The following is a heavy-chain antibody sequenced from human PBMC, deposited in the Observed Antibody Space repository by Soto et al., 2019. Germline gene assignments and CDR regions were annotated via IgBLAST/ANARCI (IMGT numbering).Heavy chain of an antibody. J-gene: IGHJ4*02. V-gene: IGHV1-18*01. Sequence: QVHLVQSGAEVKKPGASVKVSCKASGYTFTSYGITWVRQAPGQGLEWRGWISAHNGNTDYAQKLQGRFIVTRDTSTGTAYMELRSLRSDDTAVYYCARGRYGDYWGQGALVTVSS. CDR2: ISAHNGNT. D-gene: IGHD1-1*01. CDR1: GYTFTSYG. CDR3: ARGRYGDY.